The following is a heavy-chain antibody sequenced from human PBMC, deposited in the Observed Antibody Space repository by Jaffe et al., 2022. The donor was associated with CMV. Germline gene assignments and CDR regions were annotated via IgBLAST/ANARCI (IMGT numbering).Heavy chain of an antibody. Sequence: EVQLVQSGAEVKKPGESLRISCKGSGYSFTSYWISWVRQMPGKGLEWMGRIDPSDSYTNYSPSFQGHVTISADKSISTAYLQWSSLKASDTAMYYCARRTREPYSSSSDYYYYYYYMDVWGKGTTVTVSS. J-gene: IGHJ6*03. CDR1: GYSFTSYW. CDR2: IDPSDSYT. CDR3: ARRTREPYSSSSDYYYYYYYMDV. V-gene: IGHV5-10-1*03. D-gene: IGHD6-6*01.